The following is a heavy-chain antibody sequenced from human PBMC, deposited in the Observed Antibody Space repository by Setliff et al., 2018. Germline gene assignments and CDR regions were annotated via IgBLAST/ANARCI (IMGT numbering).Heavy chain of an antibody. CDR1: GGSISSHY. V-gene: IGHV4-4*08. J-gene: IGHJ4*02. CDR3: ARTGTYRYFDY. CDR2: IYHSGDA. D-gene: IGHD1-1*01. Sequence: SETLSLTCTVSGGSISSHYWSWIRQPPGKGLEWIGYIYHSGDARYNLSLASRLTISVDTAKNQFSLKLTSVTAADTAVYYCARTGTYRYFDYWGQGTRVTVSS.